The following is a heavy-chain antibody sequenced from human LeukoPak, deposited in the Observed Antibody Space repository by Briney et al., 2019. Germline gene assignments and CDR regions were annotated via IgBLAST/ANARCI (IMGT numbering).Heavy chain of an antibody. CDR1: GFTFSSYA. J-gene: IGHJ4*02. Sequence: SGGSLRLSCAASGFTFSSYAMGWVRQAPGKGPEWVSSISPGSSYKFCADSVEGRFTISRDDAKNSVYLQMNNLRVDDTAVYYCATERLGIFEFWGQGSLVTVSS. CDR3: ATERLGIFEF. CDR2: ISPGSSYK. V-gene: IGHV3-21*04. D-gene: IGHD3-3*01.